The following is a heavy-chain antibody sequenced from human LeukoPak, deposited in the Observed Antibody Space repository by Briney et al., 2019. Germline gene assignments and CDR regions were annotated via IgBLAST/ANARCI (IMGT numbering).Heavy chain of an antibody. CDR3: ARVYETNGYLY. D-gene: IGHD3-22*01. Sequence: GGSLRLSCAASGFTFSSYNMNWARQAPGKGLEWVSSISSSSSYIYYADSVKGRFTISRDNAKNSLYLQMNSLRAEDTAVYYCARVYETNGYLYWGQGSLVTVSS. CDR1: GFTFSSYN. V-gene: IGHV3-21*01. CDR2: ISSSSSYI. J-gene: IGHJ4*02.